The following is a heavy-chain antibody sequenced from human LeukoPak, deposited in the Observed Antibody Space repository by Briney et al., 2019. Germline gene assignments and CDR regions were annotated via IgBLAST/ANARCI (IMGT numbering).Heavy chain of an antibody. J-gene: IGHJ4*02. CDR3: TRGGLRRFGY. V-gene: IGHV3-7*01. D-gene: IGHD5/OR15-5a*01. CDR1: GFTFSSYE. CDR2: IKPDGSEK. Sequence: GGSLRLSCAASGFTFSSYEMNWVRQAPGKGLEWVANIKPDGSEKYYVDSVKGRWTISRDNAKNSLHLQMDSLRAEDTAVYYCTRGGLRRFGYWGQGTLVTVSS.